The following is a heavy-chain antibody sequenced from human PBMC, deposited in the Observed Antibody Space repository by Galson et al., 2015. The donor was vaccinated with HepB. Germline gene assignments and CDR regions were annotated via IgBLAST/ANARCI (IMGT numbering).Heavy chain of an antibody. CDR1: GGTFSSYA. CDR3: AGSRSIAVAANFDY. CDR2: IIPIFGTA. D-gene: IGHD6-19*01. Sequence: SVKVSCKASGGTFSSYAISWVRQAPGRGLEWMGGIIPIFGTANYAQKFQGRVTITADESTSTAYMELSSLRSEDTAVYYCAGSRSIAVAANFDYWGQGTLVTVSS. V-gene: IGHV1-69*13. J-gene: IGHJ4*02.